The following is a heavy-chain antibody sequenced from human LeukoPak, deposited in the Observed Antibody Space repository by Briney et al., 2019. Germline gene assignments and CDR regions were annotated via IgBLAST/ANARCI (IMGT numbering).Heavy chain of an antibody. CDR2: INPNSGGT. Sequence: ASVKVSCKASGYTFSSYGISWVRQAPGQGLEWMGWINPNSGGTNYAQKFQGRVTMTRDTSISTAYMELSRLRSDDTAVYYCARGALTLFDYWGQGTLVTVSS. CDR3: ARGALTLFDY. V-gene: IGHV1-2*02. J-gene: IGHJ4*02. CDR1: GYTFSSYG.